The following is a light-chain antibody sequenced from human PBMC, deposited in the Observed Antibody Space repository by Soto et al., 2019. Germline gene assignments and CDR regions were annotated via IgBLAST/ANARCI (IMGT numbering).Light chain of an antibody. CDR2: SAS. Sequence: DIQMTQSPSSLSTSVGDRVTITCRASQGIMIYLAWYQQKPGQVPKLLIYSASTLQSGVPSRFSGSGSGTDFTLTISRLQPEDVATYYCQTYKSAPRALTFGGGTTVDIK. CDR1: QGIMIY. V-gene: IGKV1-27*01. J-gene: IGKJ4*01. CDR3: QTYKSAPRALT.